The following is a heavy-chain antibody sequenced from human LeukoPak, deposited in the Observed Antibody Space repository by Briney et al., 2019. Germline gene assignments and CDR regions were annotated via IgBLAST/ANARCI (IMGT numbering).Heavy chain of an antibody. CDR1: GGSLSGYY. Sequence: SETLSLTCAVYGGSLSGYYWSWVRQPPGKGLEWIGEINHSGSTNYNPSLKSRVTISVETSKNQFSLKLSSVTAADTAVYYCARVPRYCSSTSCYKGVVDYWGQGTLVTVSS. D-gene: IGHD2-2*02. CDR2: INHSGST. J-gene: IGHJ4*02. V-gene: IGHV4-34*01. CDR3: ARVPRYCSSTSCYKGVVDY.